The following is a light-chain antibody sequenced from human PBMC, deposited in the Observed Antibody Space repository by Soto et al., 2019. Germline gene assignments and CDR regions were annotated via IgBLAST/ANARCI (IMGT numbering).Light chain of an antibody. CDR2: GAS. V-gene: IGKV3-15*01. J-gene: IGKJ4*01. CDR3: QQYYEWPLT. Sequence: EVVMTQSPATLSVSPGERATLSCRASQSVTNFLAWYRQAPGQAPRLLIHGASTRATGIPARFSGSGSGTEFTLSISSLHSEDFAVYYCQQYYEWPLTFGGGTKVEIK. CDR1: QSVTNF.